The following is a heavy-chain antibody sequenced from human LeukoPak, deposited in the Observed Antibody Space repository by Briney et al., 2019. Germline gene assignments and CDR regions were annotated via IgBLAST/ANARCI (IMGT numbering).Heavy chain of an antibody. CDR2: ITGRGST. J-gene: IGHJ6*02. V-gene: IGHV4-34*01. Sequence: SEALSLTCADYGGSFIGYYWTWIRPLPRESLECVGAITGRGSTNYNPSLMRRATLSVHTSKRQFSLKVMCVTAWATSLPYFTRGRGHSSGWGHYYFSIDVWGQGTTVIVSS. CDR3: TRGRGHSSGWGHYYFSIDV. CDR1: GGSFIGYY. D-gene: IGHD6-19*01.